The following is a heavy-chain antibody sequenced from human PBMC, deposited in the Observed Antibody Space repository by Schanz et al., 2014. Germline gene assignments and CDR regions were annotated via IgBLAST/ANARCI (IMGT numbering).Heavy chain of an antibody. CDR2: ISGGGGTR. V-gene: IGHV3-23*01. J-gene: IGHJ4*02. CDR1: GFTFGSYG. Sequence: EEQLLQSGGGLVQPGGSLRLSCAASGFTFGSYGMSWVRQGPGKGLEWVSGISGGGGTRNYADSVKGRFTVFRDNSKNTLYLQTNTLRAEDTAVYYCARDRGYCSGGSCLTFDYWGQGTLVTVSS. D-gene: IGHD2-15*01. CDR3: ARDRGYCSGGSCLTFDY.